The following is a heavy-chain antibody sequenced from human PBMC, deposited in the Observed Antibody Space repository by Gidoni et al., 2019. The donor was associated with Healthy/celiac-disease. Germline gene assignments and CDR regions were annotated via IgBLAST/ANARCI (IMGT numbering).Heavy chain of an antibody. CDR2: ISSSSSYI. D-gene: IGHD1-1*01. Sequence: EVQLVESGGGLVKPGGSLRLSCAPLGFTSSSYSRNWVRQAPGKGVEWVSSISSSSSYIYYADSVKGRFTISRDNAKNSLYLQMNSLRAEDTAVYYCARDEGELERERLDYWGQGTLVTVSS. V-gene: IGHV3-21*01. J-gene: IGHJ4*02. CDR1: GFTSSSYS. CDR3: ARDEGELERERLDY.